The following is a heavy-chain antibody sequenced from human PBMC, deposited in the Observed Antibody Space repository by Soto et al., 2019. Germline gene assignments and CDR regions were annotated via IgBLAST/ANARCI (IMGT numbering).Heavy chain of an antibody. V-gene: IGHV3-23*01. Sequence: GGSLRLSCAASGFTFSSYATNWVRQAPGKGLEWVSSITAKSGSTYYADSVKGRFTISRDNSKNTLSLQMNSLRVEDTAVYYCAKVQPSLTTRPDYFDRWGQGTLVTVSS. CDR3: AKVQPSLTTRPDYFDR. CDR2: ITAKSGST. J-gene: IGHJ4*02. D-gene: IGHD6-6*01. CDR1: GFTFSSYA.